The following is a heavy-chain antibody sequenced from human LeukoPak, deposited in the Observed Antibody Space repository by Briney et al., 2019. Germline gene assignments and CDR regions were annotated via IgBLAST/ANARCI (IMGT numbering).Heavy chain of an antibody. CDR2: INWNGGST. CDR1: GFTFDDYG. CDR3: ARELYGSGSYYNDY. D-gene: IGHD3-10*01. Sequence: GGSLRLSCAASGFTFDDYGMSWVRQAPGKGLEWVSGINWNGGSTGYADSVKGRFTISRDNAKNSLYLQMNSLRAEDTALYHCARELYGSGSYYNDYWGQGTLVTVSS. J-gene: IGHJ4*02. V-gene: IGHV3-20*01.